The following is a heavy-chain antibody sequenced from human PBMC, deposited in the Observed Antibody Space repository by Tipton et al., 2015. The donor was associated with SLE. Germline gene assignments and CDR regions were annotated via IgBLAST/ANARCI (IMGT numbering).Heavy chain of an antibody. Sequence: TLSLTCTVSGGSISSSSYYWGWIRQPPGKGLEWIGSIYYSGSTYYNPSLKSRVTIAVDTSKNQSSLKLSSVTAADTAVYYCARVGDATDYWGQGTLVTVAS. J-gene: IGHJ4*02. CDR2: IYYSGST. CDR3: ARVGDATDY. V-gene: IGHV4-39*07. CDR1: GGSISSSSYY. D-gene: IGHD2-2*01.